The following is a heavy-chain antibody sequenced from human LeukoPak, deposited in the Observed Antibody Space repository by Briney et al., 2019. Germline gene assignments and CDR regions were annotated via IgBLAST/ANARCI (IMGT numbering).Heavy chain of an antibody. D-gene: IGHD4-23*01. V-gene: IGHV3-74*01. CDR2: IASDGSST. J-gene: IGHJ4*02. CDR3: ARGRPHGNDY. CDR1: GFIVNSNY. Sequence: GGSLRLSCAASGFIVNSNYMNWVRQAPGKGLVWVSRIASDGSSTTYADSVKGRFSISRDNAKNTLYLQMNSLRVEDTAVYYCARGRPHGNDYWGQGTLVTVSS.